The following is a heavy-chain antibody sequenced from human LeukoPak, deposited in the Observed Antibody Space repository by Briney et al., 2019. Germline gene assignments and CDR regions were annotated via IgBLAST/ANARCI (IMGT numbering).Heavy chain of an antibody. J-gene: IGHJ4*02. CDR2: ISGSGGST. CDR3: ARDLLAAAAWYYYDSSGHGEGAY. CDR1: GFTFSSYA. D-gene: IGHD3-22*01. Sequence: PGGSLRLSCAASGFTFSSYAMSWVRQAPGKGLEWVSAISGSGGSTYYADSVKGRFTISRDNSKNTLYLQMNSLRAEDTAVYYCARDLLAAAAWYYYDSSGHGEGAYWGQGTLVTVSS. V-gene: IGHV3-23*01.